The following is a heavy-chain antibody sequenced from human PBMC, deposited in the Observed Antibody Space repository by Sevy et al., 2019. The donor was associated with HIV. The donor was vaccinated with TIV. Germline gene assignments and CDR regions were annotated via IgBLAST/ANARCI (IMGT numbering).Heavy chain of an antibody. CDR3: VKDRNSTWSFDF. Sequence: GGSLRLSCAASGFTFSNYYMHWVRQAPGKGLEWVAMTSHDESYKSYIDSVKGRFTISRDNSKNTLFLQMNNLRAEDRTVYYCVKDRNSTWSFDFWGQGTVVTVSS. CDR2: TSHDESYK. D-gene: IGHD6-13*01. V-gene: IGHV3-30*18. J-gene: IGHJ4*02. CDR1: GFTFSNYY.